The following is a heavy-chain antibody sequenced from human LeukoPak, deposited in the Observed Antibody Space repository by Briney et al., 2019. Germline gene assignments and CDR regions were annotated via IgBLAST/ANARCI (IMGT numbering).Heavy chain of an antibody. D-gene: IGHD3-22*01. CDR2: IYYSGST. CDR3: ARGFPTYYYDSSFLAFDY. CDR1: GGSISSGGYY. Sequence: SETLSLTCTVSGGSISSGGYYWSWIRQHPGKGLEWIGYIYYSGSTYYNPSLKSRVTISVDTSKNQFSLKLSSVTAADTAVYYCARGFPTYYYDSSFLAFDYWGQGTLVTVSS. V-gene: IGHV4-31*03. J-gene: IGHJ4*02.